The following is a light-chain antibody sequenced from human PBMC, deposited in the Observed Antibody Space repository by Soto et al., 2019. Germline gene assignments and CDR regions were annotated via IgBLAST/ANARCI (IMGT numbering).Light chain of an antibody. V-gene: IGLV2-14*01. CDR1: SSDVGRYNY. Sequence: QSVLTQPASVSGSPGQSITISCTGTSSDVGRYNYVSWYQQHPGKAPKLMIYEVSNRPSGVSNRFSGSKSGNTASLTISGLQAEDEADYYCSSYTSSSTYDFGTGTKLTVL. CDR3: SSYTSSSTYD. J-gene: IGLJ1*01. CDR2: EVS.